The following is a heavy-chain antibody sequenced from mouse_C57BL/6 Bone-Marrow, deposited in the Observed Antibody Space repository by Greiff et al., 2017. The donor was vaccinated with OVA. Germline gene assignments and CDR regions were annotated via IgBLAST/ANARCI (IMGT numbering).Heavy chain of an antibody. CDR3: ALIRGDY. J-gene: IGHJ4*01. CDR2: INPNNGGT. V-gene: IGHV1-26*01. D-gene: IGHD3-3*01. CDR1: GYTFTDYY. Sequence: EVKLQQSGPELVKPGASVKISCKASGYTFTDYYMNWVKQSHGKSLEWIGDINPNNGGTSYNQKFKGKATLTVDKSSSTAYMELRSLTSEDSAVYYCALIRGDYWGQGTSVTVSS.